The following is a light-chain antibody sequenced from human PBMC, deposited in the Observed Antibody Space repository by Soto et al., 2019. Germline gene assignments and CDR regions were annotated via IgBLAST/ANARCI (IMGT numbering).Light chain of an antibody. Sequence: EVVMTQSPASLSASPGERVTLSCRASQNIRSSLAWYQQRPGQAPRLLIYDTSNRATGIPDRFSGSGSGTDFTLTISRLEPEDVAVYYCQQYEAVVTFGQGTKVDIK. CDR2: DTS. V-gene: IGKV3-20*01. CDR3: QQYEAVVT. CDR1: QNIRSS. J-gene: IGKJ1*01.